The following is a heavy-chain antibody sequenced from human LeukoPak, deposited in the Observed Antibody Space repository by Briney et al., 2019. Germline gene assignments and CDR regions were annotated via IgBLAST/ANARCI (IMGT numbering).Heavy chain of an antibody. V-gene: IGHV1-2*02. J-gene: IGHJ4*02. CDR2: INPNSGGT. Sequence: ASVKVSCKASGYTFTSYGISWVRQAPGQGLEWMGWINPNSGGTNYAQKFQGRVTMTRDTSISTAYMELSRLRSDDTAVYYCARRRIWNGYDYWGQGTLVTVSS. CDR1: GYTFTSYG. D-gene: IGHD1-1*01. CDR3: ARRRIWNGYDY.